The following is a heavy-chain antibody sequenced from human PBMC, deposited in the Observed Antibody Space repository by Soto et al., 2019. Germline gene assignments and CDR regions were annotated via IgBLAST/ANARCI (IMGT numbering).Heavy chain of an antibody. J-gene: IGHJ6*02. V-gene: IGHV3-30*18. Sequence: GGSLRLSCAASGFTFSSYGMHCVRQAPGKGLEWVAVISYDGSNKYYADSVKGRFTISRDNSKNTLYLQMSSLRAEDTAVYYCAKERIRRYSSSWYGYYYYGMDVWGQGTTVTVSS. D-gene: IGHD6-13*01. CDR2: ISYDGSNK. CDR3: AKERIRRYSSSWYGYYYYGMDV. CDR1: GFTFSSYG.